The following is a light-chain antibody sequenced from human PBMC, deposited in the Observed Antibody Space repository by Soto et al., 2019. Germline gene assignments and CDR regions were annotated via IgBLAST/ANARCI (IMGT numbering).Light chain of an antibody. Sequence: DIQMTQSPSSVSASVGDRVTITCRASQAISTWLAWYQQKPGKAPKLLIYAASNLQTGVPSRFSGSGSGTDFTLTISSLQPEDFQTYSCQQANSFPRTFGQGTKVEIK. CDR1: QAISTW. J-gene: IGKJ1*01. CDR2: AAS. CDR3: QQANSFPRT. V-gene: IGKV1D-12*01.